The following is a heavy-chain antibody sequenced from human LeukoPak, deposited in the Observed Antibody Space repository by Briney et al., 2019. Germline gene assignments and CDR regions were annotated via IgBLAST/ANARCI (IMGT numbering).Heavy chain of an antibody. CDR2: ISGSSTTT. CDR1: GFTFSSFG. CDR3: AKDDDPY. V-gene: IGHV3-23*01. Sequence: GGSLRLSCAASGFTFSSFGMSWVRQAPGKGLEWISYISGSSTTTYYAESVKGRFTISRDNSKNTLYLQMNSLRAEDTAVYYCAKDDDPYWGQGTLVTVSS. J-gene: IGHJ4*02.